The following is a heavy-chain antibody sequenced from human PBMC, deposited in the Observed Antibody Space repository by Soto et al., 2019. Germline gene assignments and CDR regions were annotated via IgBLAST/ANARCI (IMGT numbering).Heavy chain of an antibody. J-gene: IGHJ4*02. CDR2: IYYSGRT. V-gene: IGHV4-59*01. Sequence: QVQLQESGPGLVKPSETLSLTCTVSGGSIRDYFWTWIRQPPGKGLEWIGYIYYSGRTNYNPSLKSRVSISVDTSKNHFSLQLRSVTDADTAVYYCARVGGDDFGDSGGFDYWGQGTLVTVSS. D-gene: IGHD4-17*01. CDR1: GGSIRDYF. CDR3: ARVGGDDFGDSGGFDY.